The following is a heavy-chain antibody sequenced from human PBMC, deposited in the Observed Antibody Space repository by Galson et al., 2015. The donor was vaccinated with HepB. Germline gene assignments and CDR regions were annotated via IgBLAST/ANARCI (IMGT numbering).Heavy chain of an antibody. CDR1: GFTFSGSA. D-gene: IGHD6-13*01. CDR2: IRSKATNYAA. J-gene: IGHJ4*02. CDR3: VRSGDFSGYSSR. Sequence: SLRLSCAASGFTFSGSAIHWVRQASGRGPEWIGNIRSKATNYAALYVPLLKGRFTISRDDSKNMAYLHMRSLKTDDTAVYYCVRSGDFSGYSSRWGQGTLVTVSS. V-gene: IGHV3-73*01.